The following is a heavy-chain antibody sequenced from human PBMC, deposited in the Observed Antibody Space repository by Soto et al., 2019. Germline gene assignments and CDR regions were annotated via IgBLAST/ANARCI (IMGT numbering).Heavy chain of an antibody. Sequence: SVKVSCKASGYTFTSYYMHWVRQAPGQGLEWMGIINPSGGSTSYAQKFQGRVTMTRDTSTSTVYMELSSLRSEDTAVYYCARRGVLLLFGPRLRANWFDPWGQGTRVTVSS. D-gene: IGHD3-10*01. V-gene: IGHV1-46*01. CDR3: ARRGVLLLFGPRLRANWFDP. CDR2: INPSGGST. CDR1: GYTFTSYY. J-gene: IGHJ5*02.